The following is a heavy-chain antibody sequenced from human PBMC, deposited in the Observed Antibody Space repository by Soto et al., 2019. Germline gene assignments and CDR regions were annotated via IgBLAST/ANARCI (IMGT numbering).Heavy chain of an antibody. CDR1: GGSINTYY. CDR2: IDYSGGT. V-gene: IGHV4-59*12. Sequence: SETLSLTCTVSGGSINTYYWSWIRQPPGKGLEWIGYIDYSGGTKYNPSLKSRVTISVDTSKNQFSLNLRSVTAADTAVYYCARDHGDSPYYYYGMDVWGQGTTVTVSS. D-gene: IGHD3-22*01. CDR3: ARDHGDSPYYYYGMDV. J-gene: IGHJ6*02.